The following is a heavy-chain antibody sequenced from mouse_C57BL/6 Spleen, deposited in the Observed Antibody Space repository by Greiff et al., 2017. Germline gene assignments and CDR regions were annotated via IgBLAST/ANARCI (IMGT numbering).Heavy chain of an antibody. Sequence: EVHLQQSGPALVKPGASVKIPCKASGYTFTDYTMDWVQQSHGKSLEWIGDINPNNGGTIYNQKFKGKATLTVDKSSSTAYIELRSLTSDETAVYYCARGYDYDPYAMDYWGQGTSVTVSS. J-gene: IGHJ4*01. CDR3: ARGYDYDPYAMDY. D-gene: IGHD2-4*01. V-gene: IGHV1-18*01. CDR1: GYTFTDYT. CDR2: INPNNGGT.